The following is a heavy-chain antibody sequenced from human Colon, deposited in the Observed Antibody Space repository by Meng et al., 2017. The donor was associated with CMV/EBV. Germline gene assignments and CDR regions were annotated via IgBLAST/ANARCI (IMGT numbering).Heavy chain of an antibody. D-gene: IGHD5-18*01. CDR1: GYPFTGYY. CDR3: ARGVVGGYNFGYPVAYYYDY. J-gene: IGHJ4*02. CDR2: INPKSVDT. V-gene: IGHV1-2*02. Sequence: QVRPLEPGAEVRQPGATVKASCKVSGYPFTGYYINWVRQAPGQGLEWIGWINPKSVDTKYAQKFQGRVIMTRDTSIDTAYMELSSLRSDDTAVYYCARGVVGGYNFGYPVAYYYDYWGQGTLVTVSS.